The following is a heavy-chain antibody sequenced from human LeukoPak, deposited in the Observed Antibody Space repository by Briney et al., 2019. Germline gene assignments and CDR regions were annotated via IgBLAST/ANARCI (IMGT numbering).Heavy chain of an antibody. Sequence: GRSLRLPCAASGFTFSSYGMHWVRQAPGKGLEWVAVIWYDGSNKYYADSVKGRFTISRDNSKNTLYLQMNSLRAEDTAVYYCARELLAAAGKSHYYYYGMDVWGQGTTVTVSS. CDR2: IWYDGSNK. CDR1: GFTFSSYG. J-gene: IGHJ6*02. D-gene: IGHD6-13*01. V-gene: IGHV3-33*01. CDR3: ARELLAAAGKSHYYYYGMDV.